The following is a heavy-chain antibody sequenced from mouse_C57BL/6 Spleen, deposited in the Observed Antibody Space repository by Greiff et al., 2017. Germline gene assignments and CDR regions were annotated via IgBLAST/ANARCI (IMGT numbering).Heavy chain of an antibody. CDR2: IGPASGNT. V-gene: IGHV14-3*01. CDR3: ALGTTGDY. CDR1: GFNITNPD. Sequence: EVKLMESVAELVRPGASVKLSCTASGFNITNPDMHWVKQRPEQGLEWIGRIGPASGNTNSAPKFQGKATITADTSSNTAYLQLSRLTSEDTAIYYCALGTTGDYWGQGTTLTVSS. J-gene: IGHJ2*01. D-gene: IGHD2-1*01.